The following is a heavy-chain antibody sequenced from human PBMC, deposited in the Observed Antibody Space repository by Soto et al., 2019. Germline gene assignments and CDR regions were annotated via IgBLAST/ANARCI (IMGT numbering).Heavy chain of an antibody. V-gene: IGHV1-69*06. D-gene: IGHD2-8*01. CDR2: VIPPFNSA. CDR1: GGTLSRYA. CDR3: ARRANRGLDV. J-gene: IGHJ6*02. Sequence: QVQLVQSGAEVRKPGSSVKVSCESSGGTLSRYAINWVRQAPGQGLEWMGGVIPPFNSAAYAQKFQGRVKITADTSTSTAYMELSSLRSEDTAVYYCARRANRGLDVWGQGTTVTVSS.